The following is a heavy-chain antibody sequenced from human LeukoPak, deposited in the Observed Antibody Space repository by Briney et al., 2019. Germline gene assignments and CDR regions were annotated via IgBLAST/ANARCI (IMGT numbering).Heavy chain of an antibody. Sequence: GASVKVSCKASGGTFSSYAISWVRQAPGQGLEWMGGIIPIFGTANYAQKFQGRVTITADKSTSTAYMELSSLRSEDTAVYYCATDGSHGDYNWFDPWGQGTLVTVSS. V-gene: IGHV1-69*06. CDR3: ATDGSHGDYNWFDP. D-gene: IGHD4-17*01. CDR1: GGTFSSYA. CDR2: IIPIFGTA. J-gene: IGHJ5*02.